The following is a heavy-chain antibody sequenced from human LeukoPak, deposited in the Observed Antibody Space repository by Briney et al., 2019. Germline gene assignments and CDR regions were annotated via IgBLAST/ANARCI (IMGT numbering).Heavy chain of an antibody. D-gene: IGHD3-22*01. CDR2: INHSGST. Sequence: PSETLSLTCAVYGGSFSGYYWSWIRQPPGKGLEWIGEINHSGSTNYNPSLKSRATISVDTSKNQFSLKLSSVTAADTAVYYCAITYYDSSGYYFDYWGQGTLVTVSS. J-gene: IGHJ4*02. CDR1: GGSFSGYY. CDR3: AITYYDSSGYYFDY. V-gene: IGHV4-34*01.